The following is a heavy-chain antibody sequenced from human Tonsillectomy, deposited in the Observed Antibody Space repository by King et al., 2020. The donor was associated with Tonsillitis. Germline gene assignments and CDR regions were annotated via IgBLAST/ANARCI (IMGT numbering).Heavy chain of an antibody. J-gene: IGHJ4*02. D-gene: IGHD3-10*01. CDR3: ASNLLWFGEPNY. CDR2: ISGSGGST. Sequence: VQLVESGGGLVQPGGSLRLSCAASGFTFSSYAMSWVRQAPGKGLEWVSAISGSGGSTYYADSVKGRFTISRDNSKNTLYLQLNSLRAEDTAVYFCASNLLWFGEPNYWVQGTLVTVSS. V-gene: IGHV3-23*04. CDR1: GFTFSSYA.